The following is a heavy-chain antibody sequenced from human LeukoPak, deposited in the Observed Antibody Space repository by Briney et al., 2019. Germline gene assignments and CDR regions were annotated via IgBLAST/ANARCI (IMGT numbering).Heavy chain of an antibody. Sequence: GGSLRLSCAASGFTFSSYAMSWVRQAPGKGLEWVSAISGSGGSTYYADSVKGRFTISRDNSKNTLYLQMNSLRAEDTAVYYYAKTNAGAYYPDAFDIWGQGTMVTVSS. V-gene: IGHV3-23*01. J-gene: IGHJ3*02. CDR3: AKTNAGAYYPDAFDI. CDR1: GFTFSSYA. D-gene: IGHD3-10*01. CDR2: ISGSGGST.